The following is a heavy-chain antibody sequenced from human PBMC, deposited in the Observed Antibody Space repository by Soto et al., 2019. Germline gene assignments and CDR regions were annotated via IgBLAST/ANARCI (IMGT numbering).Heavy chain of an antibody. CDR3: ARSRVSGSLRYNYGMDV. CDR2: INPNSGDT. Sequence: ASVKVSCKASGGTFSSYAISWVRQAPGQGLEWMGWINPNSGDTVYAQRTQGRVTLTRDTSISTAHMDLSRLTSDDTAVYFCARSRVSGSLRYNYGMDVWGQGTTVTVSS. CDR1: GGTFSSYA. V-gene: IGHV1-2*02. D-gene: IGHD2-15*01. J-gene: IGHJ6*02.